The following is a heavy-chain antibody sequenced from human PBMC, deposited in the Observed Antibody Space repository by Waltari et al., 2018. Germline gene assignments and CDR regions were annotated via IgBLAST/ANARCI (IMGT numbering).Heavy chain of an antibody. J-gene: IGHJ4*02. CDR2: LGYDGSYK. CDR1: GLPFSYDG. CDR3: ARDLCTGPYCGGDWGVDY. D-gene: IGHD2-21*02. V-gene: IGHV3-33*01. Sequence: QVKLVDSGGGVVQPGRSLRLSGAAPGLPFSYDGIESVRQGAGKGIGWWAFLGYDGSYKYYADSVKGRFTISRDNSQNTLYLQLNSLRAEDTAVYYCARDLCTGPYCGGDWGVDYWGQGTLVSVSS.